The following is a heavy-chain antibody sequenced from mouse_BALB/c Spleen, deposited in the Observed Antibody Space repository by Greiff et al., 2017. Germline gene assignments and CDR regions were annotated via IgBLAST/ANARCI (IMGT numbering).Heavy chain of an antibody. CDR2: IWAGGST. Sequence: VQLQQSGPGLVAPSQSLSITCTVSGFSLTSYGVHWVRQPPGKGLEWLGVIWAGGSTNYNSALMSRLSISKDNSKSQVFLKMNSLQTDDTAMYYCARDRGMDYDYEGFAYWGQGTLVTVSA. CDR1: GFSLTSYG. J-gene: IGHJ3*01. V-gene: IGHV2-9*02. CDR3: ARDRGMDYDYEGFAY. D-gene: IGHD2-4*01.